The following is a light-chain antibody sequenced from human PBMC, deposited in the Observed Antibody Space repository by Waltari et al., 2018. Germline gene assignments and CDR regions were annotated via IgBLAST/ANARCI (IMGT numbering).Light chain of an antibody. CDR1: SSNIGSNA. V-gene: IGLV1-44*01. CDR3: AAWDESLNGVVV. CDR2: STN. J-gene: IGLJ2*01. Sequence: QSVLTQPPSVSGTPGQRVIISCSGSSSNIGSNAVNWYQQRPGTAPKRLIYSTNQRPSGVPNRFSGSKSGTSGSLAISGLQSEDEGDYYCAAWDESLNGVVVFGGGTKLTVL.